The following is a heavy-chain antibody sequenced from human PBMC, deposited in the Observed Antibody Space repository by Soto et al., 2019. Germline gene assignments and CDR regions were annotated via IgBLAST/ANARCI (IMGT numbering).Heavy chain of an antibody. V-gene: IGHV4-4*07. J-gene: IGHJ5*02. Sequence: SETLSLTCTASSVPITEYSWSWIRQPAGKGLEWIGRIYTSGSTNYNPSLKSRVTMSVDTSKNQFSLKLSSVTAADTAVYYCARDPGDGYNWDNWFDPWGQGTLVTVSS. CDR1: SVPITEYS. D-gene: IGHD5-12*01. CDR3: ARDPGDGYNWDNWFDP. CDR2: IYTSGST.